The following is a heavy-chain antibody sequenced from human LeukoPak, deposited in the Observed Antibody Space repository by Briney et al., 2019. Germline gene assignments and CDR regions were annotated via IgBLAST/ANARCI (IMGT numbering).Heavy chain of an antibody. CDR3: ARNAEYFQH. V-gene: IGHV4-59*01. Sequence: SETLSLTCTVSGGSISSYYWSWIRQPPGKGLEWIGYIYYSGSTNYNPSLKSRVTISVDTSKNQFSLKLSSVTAADTAVYYCARNAEYFQHWGQGTLVTVSS. CDR1: GGSISSYY. CDR2: IYYSGST. J-gene: IGHJ1*01.